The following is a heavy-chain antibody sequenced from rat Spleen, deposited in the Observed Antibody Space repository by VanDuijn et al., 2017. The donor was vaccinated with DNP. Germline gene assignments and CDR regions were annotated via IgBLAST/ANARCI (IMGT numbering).Heavy chain of an antibody. CDR1: GFTFSDYS. V-gene: IGHV5-22*01. CDR3: ARWGGDYFDY. CDR2: IFYDGSNT. Sequence: EVQLVESGGGLVQPGRSMKLSCAVSGFTFSDYSMAWVLQAPKKGLEWVATIFYDGSNTYYRDSVKGRFTTSRDNAKNTLQLQMNNLRSEDTATYYCARWGGDYFDYWGQGVMVTVSS. J-gene: IGHJ2*01.